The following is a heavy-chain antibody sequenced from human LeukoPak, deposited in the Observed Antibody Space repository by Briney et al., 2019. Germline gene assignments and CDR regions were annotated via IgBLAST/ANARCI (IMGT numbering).Heavy chain of an antibody. CDR2: ISSSSSYI. D-gene: IGHD1-26*01. CDR3: ARAYSERYGLGYYYMDV. V-gene: IGHV3-21*01. CDR1: GFTFSSYS. J-gene: IGHJ6*03. Sequence: GGSLRLSCAASGFTFSSYSLNWVRQAPGKGLEWVSSISSSSSYIYYADSVKGRFTISRDNAKNSLYLQMDSLRVEDTAVYYCARAYSERYGLGYYYMDVWGKGTTLTVSS.